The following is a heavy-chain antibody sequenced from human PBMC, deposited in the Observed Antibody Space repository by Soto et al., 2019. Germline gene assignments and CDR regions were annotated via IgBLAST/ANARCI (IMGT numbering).Heavy chain of an antibody. J-gene: IGHJ4*02. V-gene: IGHV1-18*01. Sequence: QVQLVQSGAEVKKPGASVKVSCKASGYTFSTYGISWVRQAPGQGLEWMGWISAYNGDTETNYAQKFQGRVTMTTDTSTSAAYMELRSLRSDDTAVYYCAREAAGMAAAGPDYWGQGTLVTVSS. D-gene: IGHD6-13*01. CDR2: ISAYNGDTET. CDR3: AREAAGMAAAGPDY. CDR1: GYTFSTYG.